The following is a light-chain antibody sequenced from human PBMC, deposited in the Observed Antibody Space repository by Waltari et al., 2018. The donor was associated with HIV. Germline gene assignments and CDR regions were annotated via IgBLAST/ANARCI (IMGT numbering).Light chain of an antibody. CDR3: QQRSSWPPGL. V-gene: IGKV3-11*01. J-gene: IGKJ5*01. CDR2: DSS. Sequence: EIVLTQSPATLSVSPGETATLSCRANDSISIYLAWYPHRPGQAPRPLIYDSSTKATGVPPRFSGSGSGTDFSLSISCLQPEDYAVYYCQQRSSWPPGLFGQGTRL. CDR1: DSISIY.